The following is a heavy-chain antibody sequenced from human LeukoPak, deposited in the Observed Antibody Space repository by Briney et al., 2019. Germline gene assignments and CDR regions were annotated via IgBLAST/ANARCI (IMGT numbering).Heavy chain of an antibody. V-gene: IGHV4-34*01. J-gene: IGHJ6*02. Sequence: PSETLSLTCAVYGGSFSGYYWRWIRQPPGKGLEWIGEINHSGSTNYNPSLKSRVTISVDTSKNQFSLKLSSVTAADTAVYYCARGSGDLYCSSTSCPYYYYGMDVWGQGTTVTVSS. CDR3: ARGSGDLYCSSTSCPYYYYGMDV. CDR1: GGSFSGYY. CDR2: INHSGST. D-gene: IGHD2-2*01.